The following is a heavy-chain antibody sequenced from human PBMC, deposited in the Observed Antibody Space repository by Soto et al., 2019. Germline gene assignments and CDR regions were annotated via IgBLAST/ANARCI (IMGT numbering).Heavy chain of an antibody. CDR2: IYYSGST. V-gene: IGHV4-59*01. CDR3: ASYPGGY. Sequence: QVQLQESGPGLVKPSETLSLTCTVSGDSFSSYYWNWIRQPPGKRLEWIGYIYYSGSTNYNPSLNSRVTISVDTSRNQFSLKLSSVTAADTAVYYCASYPGGYWGQGTLVTVTS. J-gene: IGHJ4*02. CDR1: GDSFSSYY. D-gene: IGHD3-10*01.